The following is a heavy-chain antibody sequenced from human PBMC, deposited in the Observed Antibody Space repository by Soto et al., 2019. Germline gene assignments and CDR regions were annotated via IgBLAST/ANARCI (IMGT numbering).Heavy chain of an antibody. CDR1: GDSISSNSAA. CDR2: TYYRSRWCH. J-gene: IGHJ4*02. CDR3: ASYRYDY. Sequence: QVQLQQSGPGLVKPSQTLSLTCAISGDSISSNSAAWNWIRQSPSRGFEWLGRTYYRSRWCHDYAVSVKSRIIINPDTSKNQVSLQLNSVTPDDTAVYYCASYRYDYWGQGTVVTVSS. V-gene: IGHV6-1*01. D-gene: IGHD4-4*01.